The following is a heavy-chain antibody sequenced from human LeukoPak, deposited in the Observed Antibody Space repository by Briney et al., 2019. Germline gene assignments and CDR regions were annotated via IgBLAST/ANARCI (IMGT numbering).Heavy chain of an antibody. V-gene: IGHV1-46*01. CDR1: GYTFTSYY. D-gene: IGHD3-22*01. Sequence: GASEKVSCKASGYTFTSYYMHWVRQAPGQGLEWMGIINPSGGSTSYAQKFQGRVTKTRDTSTSTVYMELSSLRSEDTAVYYCARVPSYYYDSSGYYLDDAFDIWGQGTMVTVSS. CDR3: ARVPSYYYDSSGYYLDDAFDI. J-gene: IGHJ3*02. CDR2: INPSGGST.